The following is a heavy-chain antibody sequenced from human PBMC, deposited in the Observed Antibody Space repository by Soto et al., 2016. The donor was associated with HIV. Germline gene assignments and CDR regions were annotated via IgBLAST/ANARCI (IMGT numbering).Heavy chain of an antibody. CDR1: GGTFSSYA. CDR2: IIPIFGTA. CDR3: GRGEYSSGWYDY. V-gene: IGHV1-69*05. D-gene: IGHD6-19*01. Sequence: QVHLVQSGAEVKKPGSSVKVSCKASGGTFSSYAINWVRQAPGQGLEWMGGIIPIFGTANYAQKFQGRVAMTIEPSTSTVYMELRSLRSDDTAVYYCGRGEYSSGWYDYWGQGTLVTVSS. J-gene: IGHJ4*02.